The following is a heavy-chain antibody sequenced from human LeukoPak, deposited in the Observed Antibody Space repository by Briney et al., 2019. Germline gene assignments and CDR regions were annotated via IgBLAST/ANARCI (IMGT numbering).Heavy chain of an antibody. J-gene: IGHJ4*02. CDR1: GGSISSSSYY. V-gene: IGHV4-39*01. Sequence: SETLSLTCTVSGGSISSSSYYWGWIRQPPGKGRVWIGSIYSNGSTYYNPSLKSRVTISVDTSKNQFSLNPSSVTAADTAVYYCARLYYDSSGYYQICYFDYWGQGTLVTVSS. CDR2: IYSNGST. D-gene: IGHD3-22*01. CDR3: ARLYYDSSGYYQICYFDY.